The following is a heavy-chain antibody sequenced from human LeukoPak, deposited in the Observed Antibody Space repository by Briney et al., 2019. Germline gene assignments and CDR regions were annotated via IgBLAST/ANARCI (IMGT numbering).Heavy chain of an antibody. J-gene: IGHJ4*02. Sequence: GGSLRLSCAASGFTFSSYSMNWVRQAPGKGLEWVSSISISSSYIYYADSVKGRFTISRDNAKNSLYLQMNSLRGEDTPVYYWGRDRDSGSSLDYWGQGTLVTVSS. D-gene: IGHD1-26*01. CDR1: GFTFSSYS. V-gene: IGHV3-21*01. CDR2: ISISSSYI. CDR3: GRDRDSGSSLDY.